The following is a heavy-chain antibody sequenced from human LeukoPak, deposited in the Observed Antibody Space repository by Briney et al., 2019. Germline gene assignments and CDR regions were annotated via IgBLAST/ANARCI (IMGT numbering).Heavy chain of an antibody. D-gene: IGHD1-26*01. CDR2: ITTSGNSI. J-gene: IGHJ4*02. V-gene: IGHV3-48*03. Sequence: PGGSLRLSCAASGFTFSTYEMNWVRQAPGKGLEWVSYITTSGNSIYYADSVKGSFTISRDNTKNSLYLQMNSLRAEDTAVYYCARGGSVSYYFDYWGQGTLVTVSS. CDR3: ARGGSVSYYFDY. CDR1: GFTFSTYE.